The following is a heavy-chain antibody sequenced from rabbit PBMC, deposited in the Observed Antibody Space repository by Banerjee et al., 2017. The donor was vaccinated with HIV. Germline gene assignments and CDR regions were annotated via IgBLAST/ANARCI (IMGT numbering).Heavy chain of an antibody. D-gene: IGHD6-1*01. V-gene: IGHV1S45*01. CDR1: GFSFSSGYW. J-gene: IGHJ4*01. Sequence: EESGGDLVKPEGSLTLTCTASGFSFSSGYWLCWVRPAPGKVLEWIACIYNGDGNTYYASWAKGRFTITRSTSLNTVTLKMTSLTAADTATYFCAREDYYTNGVAGYAYATRDLWGPGTLVTVS. CDR3: AREDYYTNGVAGYAYATRDL. CDR2: IYNGDGNT.